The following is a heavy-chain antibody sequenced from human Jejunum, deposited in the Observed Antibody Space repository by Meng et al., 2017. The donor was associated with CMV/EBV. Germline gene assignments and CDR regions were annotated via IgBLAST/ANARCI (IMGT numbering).Heavy chain of an antibody. V-gene: IGHV1-24*01. Sequence: GYTLTELSMHWVRQAPGKGLEWMGGFDPEDGETIYAQKFQGRVTMTEDTYTDTAYMEVSSLRSEDTAVYYCATHRITIFGNKVDPWGQGTLVTVSS. CDR3: ATHRITIFGNKVDP. CDR1: GYTLTELS. J-gene: IGHJ5*02. D-gene: IGHD3-3*01. CDR2: FDPEDGET.